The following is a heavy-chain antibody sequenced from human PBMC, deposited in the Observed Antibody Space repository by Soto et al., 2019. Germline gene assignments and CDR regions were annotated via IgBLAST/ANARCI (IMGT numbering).Heavy chain of an antibody. CDR3: ARDVASYDYGDFYGMDV. CDR1: GFTFGDYT. J-gene: IGHJ6*02. Sequence: GSLRLSCTASGFTFGDYTMAWFRQAPGGGLEWVRFIRSKPYGGTTEYAASVKGRFTISRDDSKSIAYLQMNRLQSEDTAVYYCARDVASYDYGDFYGMDVWGQGTTVTVSS. CDR2: IRSKPYGGTT. V-gene: IGHV3-49*03. D-gene: IGHD4-17*01.